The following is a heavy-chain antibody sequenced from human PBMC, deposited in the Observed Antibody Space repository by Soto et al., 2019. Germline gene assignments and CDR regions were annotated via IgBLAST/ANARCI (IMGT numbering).Heavy chain of an antibody. CDR2: IYWDDDK. Sequence: QITLNESGPTRVKPTQTLTLTCTFSGFSLSTSGVGVGWIRQSPEKALEWLAFIYWDDDKRYSPSLKSRLTITMDNTKNQVVLTMTLVDPVDTASYFGAHRAGPQGNWDGGYFDYWGLGSLVTVSS. V-gene: IGHV2-5*02. CDR3: AHRAGPQGNWDGGYFDY. D-gene: IGHD1-1*01. J-gene: IGHJ4*02. CDR1: GFSLSTSGVG.